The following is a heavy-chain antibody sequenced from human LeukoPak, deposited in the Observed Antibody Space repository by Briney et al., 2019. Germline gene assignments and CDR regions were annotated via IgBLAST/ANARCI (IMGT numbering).Heavy chain of an antibody. CDR1: GGSISSYY. D-gene: IGHD5-18*01. J-gene: IGHJ6*03. V-gene: IGHV4-4*07. Sequence: SETLSLTCTVSGGSISSYYWSWIRQPPGKGLEWIGRIYTSGSTNYNPSLKSRVTMSVDTSKNQFSLKLSSVTAADTAVYYCARSTAKSRYYYYYYYMDVWGKGTTVTVSS. CDR2: IYTSGST. CDR3: ARSTAKSRYYYYYYYMDV.